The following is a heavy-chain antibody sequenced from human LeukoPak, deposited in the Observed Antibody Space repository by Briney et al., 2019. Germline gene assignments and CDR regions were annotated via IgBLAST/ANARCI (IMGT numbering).Heavy chain of an antibody. CDR1: GFTVSSNY. V-gene: IGHV3-53*01. CDR3: ARTPYYGILTGYSNYYFDY. Sequence: GGSLRLSCAVSGFTVSSNYMSWVRQAPGKGLEWVSVIYSGGSTYYADSVKGRFTISRDNSKNTLYLQMNSLRAEDTAVYYCARTPYYGILTGYSNYYFDYWGQGTLVTVSS. D-gene: IGHD3-9*01. J-gene: IGHJ4*02. CDR2: IYSGGST.